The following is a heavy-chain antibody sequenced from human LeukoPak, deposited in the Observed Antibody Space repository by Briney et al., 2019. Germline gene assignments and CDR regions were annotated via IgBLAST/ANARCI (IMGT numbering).Heavy chain of an antibody. V-gene: IGHV3-7*01. CDR3: ARDQGIAAAGTGFFNGMDV. CDR1: GFTFSSYW. J-gene: IGHJ6*02. D-gene: IGHD6-13*01. Sequence: GGSLRLSCAAPGFTFSSYWMSWVRQAPGKGLEWVANIKQDGSEKYYMDSVKGRFTISRDNAKNSLYLQMNSLRAEDTAVYYCARDQGIAAAGTGFFNGMDVWGQGTTVTVSS. CDR2: IKQDGSEK.